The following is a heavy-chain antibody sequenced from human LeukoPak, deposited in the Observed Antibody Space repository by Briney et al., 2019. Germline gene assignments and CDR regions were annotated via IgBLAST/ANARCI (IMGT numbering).Heavy chain of an antibody. Sequence: PSQTLSLTCTVSGGSISSGDYYWSWIRQPPGKGLEWIGYIYYSGSTYYNPSLKSRVTISVDTSKNQFSLKLSSVTAADTAVYYCARTHSSSWYPNGMDVWGQGTTVTVSS. CDR2: IYYSGST. V-gene: IGHV4-30-4*01. CDR1: GGSISSGDYY. CDR3: ARTHSSSWYPNGMDV. J-gene: IGHJ6*02. D-gene: IGHD6-13*01.